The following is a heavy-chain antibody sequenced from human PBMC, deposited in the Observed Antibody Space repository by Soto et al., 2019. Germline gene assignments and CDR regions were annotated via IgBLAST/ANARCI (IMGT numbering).Heavy chain of an antibody. Sequence: SETLSLTCDVSRGSVSNENYWSWVRQAPGKGLEWIGEIYHRGMTNYNPSLRSRVTISMDKTKNQFSLRLTSVVAADTAVYYCAGAVSGVFGFDFWGLGTLVTVSS. V-gene: IGHV4-4*02. CDR1: RGSVSNENY. J-gene: IGHJ4*02. D-gene: IGHD6-19*01. CDR3: AGAVSGVFGFDF. CDR2: IYHRGMT.